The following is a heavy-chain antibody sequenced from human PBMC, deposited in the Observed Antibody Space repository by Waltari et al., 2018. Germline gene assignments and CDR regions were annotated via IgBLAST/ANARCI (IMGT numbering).Heavy chain of an antibody. CDR3: AREGGIGDYTDY. CDR2: IIPILVTA. D-gene: IGHD3-16*01. Sequence: QVQLVQSGAEVKKPGSSVKVSCKASGGTFSSYAISWVRQAPGQGLEWMGRIIPILVTADYAQKCQGRVTITADKSTSTAYMELSSLRSEDTAVYYCAREGGIGDYTDYWGQGTLVTVSS. V-gene: IGHV1-69*08. J-gene: IGHJ4*02. CDR1: GGTFSSYA.